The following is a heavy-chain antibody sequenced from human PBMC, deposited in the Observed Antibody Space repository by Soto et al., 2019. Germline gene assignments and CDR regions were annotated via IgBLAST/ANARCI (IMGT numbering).Heavy chain of an antibody. V-gene: IGHV1-18*01. CDR1: GYTFTSYG. Sequence: GASVKVSCKASGYTFTSYGISWVRQAPGQGLEWMGWISAYNGNTNYAQKLQGRVTMTTDTSTSTAYMELRSLRSDDTAVYYCARVGDRIHDYSNYFGRVSGYYGMDVWGQGTTVTVSS. D-gene: IGHD4-4*01. J-gene: IGHJ6*02. CDR3: ARVGDRIHDYSNYFGRVSGYYGMDV. CDR2: ISAYNGNT.